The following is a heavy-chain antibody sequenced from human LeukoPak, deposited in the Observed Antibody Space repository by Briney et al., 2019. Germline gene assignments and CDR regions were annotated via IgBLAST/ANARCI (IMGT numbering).Heavy chain of an antibody. CDR2: IYHSGST. D-gene: IGHD6-19*01. V-gene: IGHV4-38-2*01. CDR1: GYSISSGYY. J-gene: IGHJ5*02. Sequence: SETLSLTCAVSGYSISSGYYWGWIRQPPGKGLEWIGSIYHSGSTYYNPSLKTRVSMSVDTSKKQFSLNLISVTAADTAVYYCARTGGYSSGWYPGNWFDPWGQGTLVTVSS. CDR3: ARTGGYSSGWYPGNWFDP.